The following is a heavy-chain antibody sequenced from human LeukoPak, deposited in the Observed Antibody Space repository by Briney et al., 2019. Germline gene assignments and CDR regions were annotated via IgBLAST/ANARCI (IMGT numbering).Heavy chain of an antibody. D-gene: IGHD3-22*01. CDR3: ARGRIAKIVVVHGFHYGMDV. Sequence: SETLSLTCDVFGGSFTDYFWTWIRQSPGKGLEWIGEINDYTGNTNYNPSLNSRVSISLEKSKNQFSLELRSVTAADTAVYYCARGRIAKIVVVHGFHYGMDVWGQGTTVTVSS. V-gene: IGHV4-34*01. CDR2: INDYTGNT. J-gene: IGHJ6*02. CDR1: GGSFTDYF.